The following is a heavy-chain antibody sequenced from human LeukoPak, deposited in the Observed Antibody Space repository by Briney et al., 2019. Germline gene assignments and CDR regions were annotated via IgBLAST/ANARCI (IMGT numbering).Heavy chain of an antibody. Sequence: SETLSLTCTVSGGSISSYYWSWIRQPAGKGLEWIGRIYTSGSTNYNPSLKSRVTMSVDTSKNQFSLKLSSVAAADTAVYYCAREEGADYVWGSYRLNWFDPWGQGTLVTVSS. CDR3: AREEGADYVWGSYRLNWFDP. D-gene: IGHD3-16*02. CDR2: IYTSGST. J-gene: IGHJ5*02. CDR1: GGSISSYY. V-gene: IGHV4-4*07.